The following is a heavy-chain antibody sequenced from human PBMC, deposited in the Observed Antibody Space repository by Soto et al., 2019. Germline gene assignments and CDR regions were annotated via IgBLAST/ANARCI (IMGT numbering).Heavy chain of an antibody. CDR1: GGSISSNNNY. J-gene: IGHJ5*02. CDR3: ARGRGYSYGFDP. V-gene: IGHV4-30-4*01. CDR2: ISYSGTT. Sequence: SETLSLTCVVSGGSISSNNNYWSWIRQPPGEGLEWIGFISYSGTTSYSPSLKSRVAISLDTSKNQFSLSLSSVTAADTAVYYCARGRGYSYGFDPWGQGTLVTVSS. D-gene: IGHD5-18*01.